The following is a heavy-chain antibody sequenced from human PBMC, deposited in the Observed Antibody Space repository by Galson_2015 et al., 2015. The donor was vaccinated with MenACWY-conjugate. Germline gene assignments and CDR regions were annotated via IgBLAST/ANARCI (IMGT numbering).Heavy chain of an antibody. J-gene: IGHJ3*02. V-gene: IGHV1-3*01. CDR3: ATRLLSHAFDI. D-gene: IGHD2/OR15-2a*01. CDR1: GDTLRTFP. Sequence: SCKASGDTLRTFPVHWVRQAPGQWFEWMGWINAANDDTKYSENFQGRVTITRDASANTVYMDLTSLRSADTAVYYCATRLLSHAFDIWGQGTMVTVSS. CDR2: INAANDDT.